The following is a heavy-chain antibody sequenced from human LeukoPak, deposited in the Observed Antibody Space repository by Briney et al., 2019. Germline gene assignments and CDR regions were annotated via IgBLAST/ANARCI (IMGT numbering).Heavy chain of an antibody. D-gene: IGHD1-26*01. CDR2: IRSKAYGGTT. CDR3: TREWEWELSAGDY. V-gene: IGHV3-49*03. CDR1: GFTFGDYA. J-gene: IGHJ4*02. Sequence: GGSLRLSCTASGFTFGDYAMSWFRQAPGKGLEWVGFIRSKAYGGTTEYAASVKGRFTISRDDSKSIAYLQMNSLKTEDTAVYYCTREWEWELSAGDYWGQGTLVTVSS.